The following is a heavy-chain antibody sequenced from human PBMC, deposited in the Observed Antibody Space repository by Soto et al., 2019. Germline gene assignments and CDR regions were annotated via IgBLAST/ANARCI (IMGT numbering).Heavy chain of an antibody. CDR3: ARTSPSNGMDV. CDR1: GGSISSSSYY. D-gene: IGHD6-6*01. V-gene: IGHV4-39*01. Sequence: QLQLQESGPGLVKPSETLSLTCTVSGGSISSSSYYWGWIRQPPGKGLEWIGSIYYSGSTYYNPSLKSRVTISVDTSKNQFSLKLSSVTAADTAVYYCARTSPSNGMDVWGQGTTVTVSS. CDR2: IYYSGST. J-gene: IGHJ6*02.